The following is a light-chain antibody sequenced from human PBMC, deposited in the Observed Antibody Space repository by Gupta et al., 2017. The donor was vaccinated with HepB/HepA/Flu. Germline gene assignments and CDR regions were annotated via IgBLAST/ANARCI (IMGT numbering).Light chain of an antibody. J-gene: IGKJ5*01. CDR2: DAS. V-gene: IGKV1-33*01. CDR1: QDISNY. Sequence: DIQMTQSPFSLSASVGDRVTITCQASQDISNYLNWYQQKPGKAPKLLIYDASNFETGVPSRFSGSGSGTDFTFTISSLQPEDIATYYCQQYDNLLRGTFGQGTRLEIK. CDR3: QQYDNLLRGT.